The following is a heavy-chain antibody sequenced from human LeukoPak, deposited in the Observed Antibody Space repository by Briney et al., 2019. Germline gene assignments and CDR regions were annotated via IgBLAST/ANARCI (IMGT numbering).Heavy chain of an antibody. Sequence: PGGSLRLSCAASGFTFSSYSMNWVRQAPGKGLEWVSSISSSSSYIYYADSVEGRFTISRDNAKNSLYLQMNSLRAEDTAVYYCARANCSSTSCPDYWGQGTLVTVSS. V-gene: IGHV3-21*01. CDR2: ISSSSSYI. J-gene: IGHJ4*02. CDR1: GFTFSSYS. CDR3: ARANCSSTSCPDY. D-gene: IGHD2-2*01.